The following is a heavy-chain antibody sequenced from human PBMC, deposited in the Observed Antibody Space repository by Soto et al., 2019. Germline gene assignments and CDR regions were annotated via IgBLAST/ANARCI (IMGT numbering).Heavy chain of an antibody. CDR1: GYTFTSYG. CDR3: ARTITMVRGVIIYGFDY. CDR2: ISAYNGNT. V-gene: IGHV1-18*01. Sequence: ASVKVSCKASGYTFTSYGISWVRQAPGQGLEWMGWISAYNGNTNYAQKLQGRVTMTTDTSTSTAYMELRSLRSDDTAVYYCARTITMVRGVIIYGFDYWGQGTLVTVSS. D-gene: IGHD3-10*01. J-gene: IGHJ4*02.